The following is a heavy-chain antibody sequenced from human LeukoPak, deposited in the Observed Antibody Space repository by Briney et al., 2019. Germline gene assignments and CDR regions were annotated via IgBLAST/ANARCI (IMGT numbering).Heavy chain of an antibody. CDR2: ISWNSGSI. D-gene: IGHD1-26*01. Sequence: GGSLRLSCAASGFTFSSYGMHWVRQAPGKGLEWVSGISWNSGSIGYADSVKGRFTISRDNAKNSLYLQMNSLRAEDTALYYCAKDIGADEKIFDAFDIWGQGTMVTVSS. J-gene: IGHJ3*02. V-gene: IGHV3-9*01. CDR1: GFTFSSYG. CDR3: AKDIGADEKIFDAFDI.